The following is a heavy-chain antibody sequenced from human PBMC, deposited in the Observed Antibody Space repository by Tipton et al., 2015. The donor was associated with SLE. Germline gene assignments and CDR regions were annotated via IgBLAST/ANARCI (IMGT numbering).Heavy chain of an antibody. Sequence: QSGAEVKKPGASVKVSCKASGYTFTSYGICWVRQAPGQGLEWMGWISAYNGDTNYAQKFQGRVTVTTDTSTSTAYMELRSLRSDDTAVYYCARDALYYRNAFDIWGQGTMVTVSS. CDR1: GYTFTSYG. D-gene: IGHD1-14*01. V-gene: IGHV1-18*01. CDR2: ISAYNGDT. J-gene: IGHJ3*02. CDR3: ARDALYYRNAFDI.